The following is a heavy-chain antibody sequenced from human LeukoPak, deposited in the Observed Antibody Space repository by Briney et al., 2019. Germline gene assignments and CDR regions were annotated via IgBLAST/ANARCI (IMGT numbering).Heavy chain of an antibody. V-gene: IGHV4-34*01. CDR2: INHSGST. J-gene: IGHJ4*02. D-gene: IGHD4-17*01. Sequence: SETLSFTCAVYGGSFSGYYWSWIRQPPGKGLEWIGEINHSGSTNYNPSLKSRVTISVDTSKNQFSLKLSSVTAADTAVYYCVVGDFDYWGQGTLVTVSS. CDR3: VVGDFDY. CDR1: GGSFSGYY.